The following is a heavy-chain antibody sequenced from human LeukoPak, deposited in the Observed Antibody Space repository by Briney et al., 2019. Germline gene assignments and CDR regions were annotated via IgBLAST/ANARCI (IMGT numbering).Heavy chain of an antibody. CDR3: AAKLELGAFDI. CDR1: GGTFSSYA. V-gene: IGHV1-69*01. Sequence: ASVKLSCKASGGTFSSYAISWVRQAPGQGLEWMGGIIPIFGTANYAQKFQGRVTITADESTSTAYMELSSLRSEDTAVYYCAAKLELGAFDIWGQGTMVTVSS. D-gene: IGHD1-7*01. J-gene: IGHJ3*02. CDR2: IIPIFGTA.